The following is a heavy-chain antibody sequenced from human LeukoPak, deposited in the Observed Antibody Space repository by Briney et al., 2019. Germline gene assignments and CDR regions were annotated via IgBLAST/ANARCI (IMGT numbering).Heavy chain of an antibody. CDR3: ARQAGAYTHPYDY. CDR2: IYSAGST. D-gene: IGHD3-16*01. J-gene: IGHJ4*02. V-gene: IGHV3-53*01. CDR1: GFTVSSNS. Sequence: PGGSLRLSCAASGFTVSSNSMSWVRQAPGKGLEWVSFIYSAGSTHYSDSVKGRFTISIDNSKNTLYLQMNSLRAEDTAVYYCARQAGAYTHPYDYWGQGTLVTVSS.